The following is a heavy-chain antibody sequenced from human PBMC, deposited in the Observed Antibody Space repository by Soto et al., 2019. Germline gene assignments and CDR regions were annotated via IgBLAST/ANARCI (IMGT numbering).Heavy chain of an antibody. CDR2: ISAFNGNT. CDR3: ARGSGDTGSAWLDP. D-gene: IGHD1-1*01. CDR1: GYTFSTYG. J-gene: IGHJ5*02. Sequence: QIQLVQSGGEMREPGASVKLSCKASGYTFSTYGISWVRQRPGQGLEWMGWISAFNGNTKSTREFQGRVTMTTDTSTTTADMELKRLTSDDSAVYFCARGSGDTGSAWLDPWGQGTLVTVSS. V-gene: IGHV1-18*01.